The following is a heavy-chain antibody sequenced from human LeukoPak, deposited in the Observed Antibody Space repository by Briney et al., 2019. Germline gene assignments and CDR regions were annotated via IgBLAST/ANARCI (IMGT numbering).Heavy chain of an antibody. Sequence: GGSLRLSCAASGFTFSGSAMHWVRQASGKGLGWVGRIRSKANSYATAYAASVKGRFTISRDDSKNTAYLQMNSLKTEDTAVYYCTRGEDDYVWGSYRLNYFDYWGQGTLVTVSS. J-gene: IGHJ4*02. D-gene: IGHD3-16*02. CDR1: GFTFSGSA. CDR2: IRSKANSYAT. CDR3: TRGEDDYVWGSYRLNYFDY. V-gene: IGHV3-73*01.